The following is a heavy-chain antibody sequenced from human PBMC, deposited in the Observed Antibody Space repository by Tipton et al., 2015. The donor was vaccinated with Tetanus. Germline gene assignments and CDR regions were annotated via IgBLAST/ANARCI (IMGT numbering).Heavy chain of an antibody. Sequence: QLVQSGAEVKKPGESLKISCKGSGYRFTSYWIGWVRQMPEKGLEWMVIIYPGDSDTRYSPSFHGQVTSFADKSISTDYLQCSSLKASDTAMYYCARHDYGDSPFDYWGQGTLVTVSS. V-gene: IGHV5-51*01. J-gene: IGHJ4*02. CDR2: IYPGDSDT. D-gene: IGHD4-17*01. CDR3: ARHDYGDSPFDY. CDR1: GYRFTSYW.